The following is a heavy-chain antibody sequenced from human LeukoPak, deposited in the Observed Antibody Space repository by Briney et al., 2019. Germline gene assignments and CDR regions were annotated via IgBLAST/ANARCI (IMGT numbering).Heavy chain of an antibody. V-gene: IGHV7-4-1*02. CDR2: INTNTGNP. D-gene: IGHD6-19*01. Sequence: ASVKVSCKASGYTFTGYYMHWVRQAPGQGLEWMGWINTNTGNPTYAQGFTGRFVFSLDTSVSTAYLQISSLKAEDTAVYYCARGGSSGWYRQDYWGQGTLVTVSS. J-gene: IGHJ4*02. CDR1: GYTFTGYY. CDR3: ARGGSSGWYRQDY.